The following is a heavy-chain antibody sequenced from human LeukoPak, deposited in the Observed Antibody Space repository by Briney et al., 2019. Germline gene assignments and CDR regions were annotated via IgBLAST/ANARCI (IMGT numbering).Heavy chain of an antibody. J-gene: IGHJ3*02. CDR2: INPNSGGT. V-gene: IGHV1-2*02. CDR3: AREGTLNYYYGSGSYEAFDI. D-gene: IGHD3-10*01. Sequence: GASVKVSCKASGYTFTGYYMHWVRQAPGQGLEWMGWINPNSGGTNYAQKFQGRVTLTRDTSISTAYMELSRLRSDDTAVYYCAREGTLNYYYGSGSYEAFDIWGQGTMVTVSS. CDR1: GYTFTGYY.